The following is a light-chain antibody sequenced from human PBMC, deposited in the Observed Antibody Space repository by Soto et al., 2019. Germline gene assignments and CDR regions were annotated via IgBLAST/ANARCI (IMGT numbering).Light chain of an antibody. CDR1: QSISSW. CDR2: KAS. CDR3: QQHNSYSQT. J-gene: IGKJ1*01. Sequence: DIQMTQSPSTLSASVGXRVTITCRASQSISSWLAWYQQKPGKAPKLLIYKASSLESGVPSRFSGSGSGTEFTLTISSLQPDDFATYYCQQHNSYSQTFGQGTKVDIK. V-gene: IGKV1-5*03.